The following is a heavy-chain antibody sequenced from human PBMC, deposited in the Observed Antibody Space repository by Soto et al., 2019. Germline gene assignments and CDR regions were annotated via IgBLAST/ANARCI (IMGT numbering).Heavy chain of an antibody. Sequence: ASVKVSCKASGYTFTGYYMHWVRQAPGQGLEWMGWINPNSGGTNYAQKFQGWVTMTRDTSISTAYMELSRLRSDDTAVYYCARALSYGSGSYYPDYGMDVWGQGTTVTVSS. V-gene: IGHV1-2*04. D-gene: IGHD3-10*01. J-gene: IGHJ6*02. CDR2: INPNSGGT. CDR1: GYTFTGYY. CDR3: ARALSYGSGSYYPDYGMDV.